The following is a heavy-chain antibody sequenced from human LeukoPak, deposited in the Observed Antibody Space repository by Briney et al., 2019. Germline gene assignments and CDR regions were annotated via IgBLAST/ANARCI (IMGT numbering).Heavy chain of an antibody. CDR2: INSDGSST. V-gene: IGHV3-74*03. CDR3: ASSQPPFDY. J-gene: IGHJ4*02. D-gene: IGHD2-2*01. CDR1: GFTFSSYW. Sequence: GGSLRLSCAASGFTFSSYWMHWVRQTPGKGLVWVSRINSDGSSTTYADSVKGRFTISRDNSKNTLYLQMNSLRAEDTAVYYCASSQPPFDYWGQGTLVTVSS.